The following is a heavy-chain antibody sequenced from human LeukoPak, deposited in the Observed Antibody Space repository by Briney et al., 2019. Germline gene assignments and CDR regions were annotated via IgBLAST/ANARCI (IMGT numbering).Heavy chain of an antibody. CDR2: ISYDGSNK. CDR1: GFTFSSYG. Sequence: PGRSLRLSCAASGFTFSSYGMHWVRQAPGKGLEWVAVISYDGSNKYYADSVKGRFTISRHNSKNTVYLQMNNLSAEDTAMYYCARDDTTLSYKLDYWGQGTLVTVSS. V-gene: IGHV3-30*03. CDR3: ARDDTTLSYKLDY. D-gene: IGHD1-1*01. J-gene: IGHJ4*02.